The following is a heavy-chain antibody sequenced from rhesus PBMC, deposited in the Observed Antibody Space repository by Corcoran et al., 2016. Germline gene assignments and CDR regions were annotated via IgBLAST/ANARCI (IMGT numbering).Heavy chain of an antibody. D-gene: IGHD7-45*01. V-gene: IGHV4-99*01. CDR2: ISGYSEST. Sequence: QVQLQESGPGLVKPSETLSLTCAVSGYSISSGYSWGWIRQPPGKGLEYIGYISGYSESTYYNPSRKSRVTISKATSKNQFSLKLNSATAADTAVYYGARPLSGDLMGWVDYWGQGVLVTVSS. J-gene: IGHJ4*01. CDR1: GYSISSGYS. CDR3: ARPLSGDLMGWVDY.